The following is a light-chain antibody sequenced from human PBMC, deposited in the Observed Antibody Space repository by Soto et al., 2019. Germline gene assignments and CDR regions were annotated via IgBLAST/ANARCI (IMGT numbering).Light chain of an antibody. Sequence: EIVLTQSPATLSLSPGERATLSCRASQSVNNYLAWYQQRPGQAPRLLMDDASNRTTGIPARFSGRGSGTDFTLSIDSLDTEDFAVYYCQQRSNWTLTLGGENKVEIK. J-gene: IGKJ4*01. V-gene: IGKV3-11*01. CDR2: DAS. CDR3: QQRSNWTLT. CDR1: QSVNNY.